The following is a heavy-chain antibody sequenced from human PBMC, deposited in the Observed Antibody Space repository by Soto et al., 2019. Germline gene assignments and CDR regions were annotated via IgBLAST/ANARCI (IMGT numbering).Heavy chain of an antibody. D-gene: IGHD2-2*01. J-gene: IGHJ4*02. CDR2: IYSSGST. V-gene: IGHV4-59*08. Sequence: QVQLQESGPGLVKPSETLSLTCTVSGGSIIGYYWSWIRQPPGKGLEWIAYIYSSGSTNYNPSLKSRVTISVDTSKNQFSLKLSSVTAADTAVYYCATHRCTSTACFGPHFDFWGQGTLVTVSS. CDR3: ATHRCTSTACFGPHFDF. CDR1: GGSIIGYY.